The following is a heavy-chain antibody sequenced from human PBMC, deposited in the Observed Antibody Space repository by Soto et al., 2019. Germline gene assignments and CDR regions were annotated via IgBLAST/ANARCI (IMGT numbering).Heavy chain of an antibody. CDR1: GFTFSSYG. Sequence: PGGSLRLSCAASGFTFSSYGMHWVRQAPGKGLEWVAVIWYDGSNKYYADSVKGRFTISRDNSKNTLYLQMNSLRAEDTAVYYCARDGRYYDFWSGYHTTSNWFDPWGQGT. J-gene: IGHJ5*02. CDR2: IWYDGSNK. CDR3: ARDGRYYDFWSGYHTTSNWFDP. D-gene: IGHD3-3*01. V-gene: IGHV3-33*01.